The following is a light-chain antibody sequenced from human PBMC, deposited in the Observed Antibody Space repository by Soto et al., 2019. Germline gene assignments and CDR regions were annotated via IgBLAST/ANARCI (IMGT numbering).Light chain of an antibody. CDR3: LQDYNYPRT. J-gene: IGKJ2*01. V-gene: IGKV1-6*01. CDR2: DAS. Sequence: AIPMTQSPSSLSASVGDRVSITCRASQGITNDLGWYQQKPGKAPTLLIYDASRLQSGVPSRFSGSGSGTDFTLTISNLQPEDFATYYCLQDYNYPRTFGQGTRLEIK. CDR1: QGITND.